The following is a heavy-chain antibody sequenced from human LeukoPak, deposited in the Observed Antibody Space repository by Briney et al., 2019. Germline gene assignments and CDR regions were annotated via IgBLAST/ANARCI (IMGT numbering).Heavy chain of an antibody. Sequence: PSETLSLTCTVSGGSISSYYWSWIRQPAGKGLEWIGRIYTSGSTNYNPSLKSGVTMSVATSKNQFSPKLSSVTAADTAVYYCARYMAVADIFDLWGRGTLVTVSS. J-gene: IGHJ2*01. D-gene: IGHD6-19*01. V-gene: IGHV4-4*07. CDR3: ARYMAVADIFDL. CDR1: GGSISSYY. CDR2: IYTSGST.